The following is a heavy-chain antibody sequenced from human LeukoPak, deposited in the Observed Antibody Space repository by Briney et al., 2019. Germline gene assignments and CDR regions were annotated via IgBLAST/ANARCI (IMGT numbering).Heavy chain of an antibody. CDR1: GFSFRSFW. D-gene: IGHD3-10*01. Sequence: KTGGSLRLSCVASGFSFRSFWMSWVRQAPGKGLEWVASIKEDGSDKYYVDSVKGRFTISRDNARNSLYLQMNSLRAEDTAVYYCARVLWFGGIYYFDSWGQGTMVAVSS. J-gene: IGHJ4*02. CDR2: IKEDGSDK. CDR3: ARVLWFGGIYYFDS. V-gene: IGHV3-7*04.